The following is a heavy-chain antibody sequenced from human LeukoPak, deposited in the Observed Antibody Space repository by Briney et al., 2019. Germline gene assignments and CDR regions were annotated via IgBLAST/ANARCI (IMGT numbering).Heavy chain of an antibody. Sequence: GGSLRLSCAAPGFTFSDYFMSWIRQAPGKGLEWVSYISSSGSTIYYADSVKGRFTISRDNAKNSLYLQMNSLTAEDTAVYYCARVEYSSSWKIVYYFDYWGQGTLVTVSS. D-gene: IGHD6-13*01. CDR2: ISSSGSTI. CDR1: GFTFSDYF. CDR3: ARVEYSSSWKIVYYFDY. V-gene: IGHV3-11*04. J-gene: IGHJ4*02.